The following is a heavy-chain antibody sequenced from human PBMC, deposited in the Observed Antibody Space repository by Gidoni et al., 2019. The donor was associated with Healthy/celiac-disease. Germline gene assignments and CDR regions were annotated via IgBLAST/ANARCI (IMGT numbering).Heavy chain of an antibody. D-gene: IGHD3-16*02. J-gene: IGHJ4*02. V-gene: IGHV3-21*01. CDR1: GFTFSSYS. Sequence: EVQLVESGGGLVKPGGSLRLSCAASGFTFSSYSMNWVRQAPGKGLEWVSSISSSSSYIYYEDSVKGRFTISRDNAKNSRYLQMNSLRAEDTAVYYCATGIMITFGGVIVPFDYWGQGTLVTVSS. CDR3: ATGIMITFGGVIVPFDY. CDR2: ISSSSSYI.